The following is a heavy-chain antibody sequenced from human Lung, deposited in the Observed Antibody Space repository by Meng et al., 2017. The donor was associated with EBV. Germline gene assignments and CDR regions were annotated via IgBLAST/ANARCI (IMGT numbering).Heavy chain of an antibody. Sequence: EVQLVESGGGLVQPAGPLRLSCAVSGFSFSRFWMHWVRQVPGKGLVWVARTNEDGGITNYADSVKGRFIISRDNTRNTLYLQMNSLRDEDTAVYFCSRDLAGPFDDWGQGTLVTVYS. CDR2: TNEDGGIT. CDR1: GFSFSRFW. CDR3: SRDLAGPFDD. J-gene: IGHJ4*02. V-gene: IGHV3-74*01.